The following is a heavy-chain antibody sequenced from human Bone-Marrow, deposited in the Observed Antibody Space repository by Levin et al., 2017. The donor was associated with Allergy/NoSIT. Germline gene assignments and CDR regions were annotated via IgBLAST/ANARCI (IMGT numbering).Heavy chain of an antibody. CDR2: VFYTGTT. J-gene: IGHJ4*02. CDR3: ARRAGPFYFDY. Sequence: SETLSLTCTVSGGSVSSNSHYWSWIRQPPGKGLECIGYVFYTGTTNYKPSLESRVTISVDRSKNQFSLRLSSVTAADTAVYYCARRAGPFYFDYWGQGALVTVSS. CDR1: GGSVSSNSHY. V-gene: IGHV4-61*01.